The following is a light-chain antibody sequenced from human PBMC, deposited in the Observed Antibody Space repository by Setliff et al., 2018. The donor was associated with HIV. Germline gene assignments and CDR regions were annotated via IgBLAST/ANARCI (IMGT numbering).Light chain of an antibody. CDR3: SSYTSSSTYV. CDR2: DNT. CDR1: SSDIGGYNF. V-gene: IGLV2-14*03. Sequence: QSVLTQPASVSGSPGQSITISCTGTSSDIGGYNFVSWYQQYSGEAPKLIISDNTKRPSGVSDRFSASKSGNTASLTISGLRAEDEADYYCSSYTSSSTYVFGLGTKVTVL. J-gene: IGLJ1*01.